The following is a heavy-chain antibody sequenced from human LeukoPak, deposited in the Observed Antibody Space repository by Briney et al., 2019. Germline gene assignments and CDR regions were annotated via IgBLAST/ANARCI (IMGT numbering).Heavy chain of an antibody. D-gene: IGHD2-21*02. J-gene: IGHJ4*02. Sequence: SETLSLTCTVSGGSISSGGYYWSWIRQHPGKGLEWIGYIYYSGSTYYNPSLKSRVTISVDTSKNQFSLKLSSVTAADTAVYYCARHLDPVVTATLYYFDYWGQGTLVTVSS. CDR1: GGSISSGGYY. CDR2: IYYSGST. V-gene: IGHV4-31*03. CDR3: ARHLDPVVTATLYYFDY.